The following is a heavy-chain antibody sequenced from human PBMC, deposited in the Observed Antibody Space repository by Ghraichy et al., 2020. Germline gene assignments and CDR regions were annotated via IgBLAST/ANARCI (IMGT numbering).Heavy chain of an antibody. CDR2: IIPILGIA. D-gene: IGHD1-26*01. CDR1: GGTFSSYT. V-gene: IGHV1-69*02. CDR3: ASGSPEKPFDY. Sequence: SVKVSCKASGGTFSSYTISWVRQAPGQGLEWMGRIIPILGIANYAQKFQGRVTITADKSTSTAYMELSSLRSEDTAVYYCASGSPEKPFDYWGQGTLVTVSS. J-gene: IGHJ4*02.